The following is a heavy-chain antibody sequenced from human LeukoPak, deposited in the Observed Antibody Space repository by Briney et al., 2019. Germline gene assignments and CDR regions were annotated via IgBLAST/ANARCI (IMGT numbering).Heavy chain of an antibody. J-gene: IGHJ6*02. CDR1: GASISSHH. V-gene: IGHV4-59*11. CDR3: ARADGAVAAYYGIDV. CDR2: IYYTGST. Sequence: SETLSPTCTVSGASISSHHWTWIRQPPGKGLEWIGYIYYTGSTNYSPSLKSRVTISVDTSKNQFSLELSSVTAADTAVYYCARADGAVAAYYGIDVWGQGTTVTVSS. D-gene: IGHD6-19*01.